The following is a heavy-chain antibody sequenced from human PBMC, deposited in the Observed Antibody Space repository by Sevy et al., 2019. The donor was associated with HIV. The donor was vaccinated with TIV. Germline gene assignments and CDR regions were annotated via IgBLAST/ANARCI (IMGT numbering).Heavy chain of an antibody. V-gene: IGHV3-21*01. J-gene: IGHJ3*02. CDR2: ISSSSSYI. CDR3: ARDYGAYCGGDCYSADAFDI. Sequence: GSLRLSCAASGFTFSSYSMNWVRQAPGKGLEWVSSISSSSSYIYYADSVKGRFTISRDNAKNSLYLQMNSLRAEDTAVYYCARDYGAYCGGDCYSADAFDIWGQGTMVTVSS. CDR1: GFTFSSYS. D-gene: IGHD2-21*02.